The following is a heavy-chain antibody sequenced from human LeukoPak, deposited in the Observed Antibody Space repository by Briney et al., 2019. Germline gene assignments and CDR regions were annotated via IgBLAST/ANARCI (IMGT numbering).Heavy chain of an antibody. CDR1: GFTFSSYG. J-gene: IGHJ4*02. D-gene: IGHD6-19*01. Sequence: GGSLRLSCAASGFTFSSYGMHWVRQAPGKGLEWVAVISYDGSNKYYADSVKGRFTISRDNSKNTLYLQMNSLRAEDTAVYYCAKDKGKWLAWSFDYWGQGTLVTVSS. V-gene: IGHV3-30*18. CDR2: ISYDGSNK. CDR3: AKDKGKWLAWSFDY.